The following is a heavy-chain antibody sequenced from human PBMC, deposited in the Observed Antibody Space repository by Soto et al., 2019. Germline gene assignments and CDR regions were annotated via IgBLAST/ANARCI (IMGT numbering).Heavy chain of an antibody. CDR3: ARRGAYYDFWSGYKVGYYGMDV. Sequence: SETLSLTCTVSGGSISSYYWSWIRQPPGKGLEWIGYIYYSGSTNYNPSLKSRVTISVDTSKNQFSLKLSSVTAADTAVYYCARRGAYYDFWSGYKVGYYGMDVWGQGTTVT. CDR1: GGSISSYY. V-gene: IGHV4-59*01. CDR2: IYYSGST. J-gene: IGHJ6*02. D-gene: IGHD3-3*01.